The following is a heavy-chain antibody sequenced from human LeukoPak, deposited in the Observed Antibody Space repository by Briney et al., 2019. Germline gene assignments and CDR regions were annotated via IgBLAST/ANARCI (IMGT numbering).Heavy chain of an antibody. CDR3: ARDLGLYCSSTSCPLDY. Sequence: AASVKVSCKASGYTFTSYYMHWVRQAPGQGLEWMGIINPSGGSTSYAQKFQGRVTMTRDTSTSTVYMELSSLRSEDTAVYYCARDLGLYCSSTSCPLDYWGQGTLVTVSS. CDR2: INPSGGST. J-gene: IGHJ4*02. CDR1: GYTFTSYY. V-gene: IGHV1-46*01. D-gene: IGHD2-2*01.